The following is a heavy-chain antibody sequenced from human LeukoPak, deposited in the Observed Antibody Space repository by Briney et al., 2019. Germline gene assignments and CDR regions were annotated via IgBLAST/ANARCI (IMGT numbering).Heavy chain of an antibody. J-gene: IGHJ6*03. CDR3: ARDSSSWAYYYYYMDV. Sequence: PSETLSLTCAVYGGSFSGYYWSWISQPPGKGLEWIGEINHSGSANYNPSFKSRVTISVDTSKNQFSLKLSSVTAADTAVYYCARDSSSWAYYYYYMDVWGKGTTVTVSS. V-gene: IGHV4-34*01. CDR1: GGSFSGYY. D-gene: IGHD6-13*01. CDR2: INHSGSA.